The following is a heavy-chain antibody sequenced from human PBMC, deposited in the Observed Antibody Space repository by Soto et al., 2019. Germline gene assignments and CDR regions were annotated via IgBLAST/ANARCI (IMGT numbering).Heavy chain of an antibody. V-gene: IGHV4-38-2*02. CDR3: RRSSRYSTDV. Sequence: PSETLSLTCTVSGDSIRSGSYWGWIRQPPGKGLEWIGSIYSTGNTYYNPSLNSQVTISVDTSKNQFSLNVISVTAADTAVYYCRRSSRYSTDVWGQGTTVTVSS. J-gene: IGHJ6*02. D-gene: IGHD6-13*01. CDR1: GDSIRSGSY. CDR2: IYSTGNT.